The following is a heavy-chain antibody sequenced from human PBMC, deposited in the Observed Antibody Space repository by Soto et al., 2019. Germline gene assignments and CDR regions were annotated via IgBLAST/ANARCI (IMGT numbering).Heavy chain of an antibody. J-gene: IGHJ4*02. CDR2: INGDGGGNGGST. CDR3: XXXXXXWXXXXDY. CDR1: GFTLSNYA. Sequence: EVQLLESGGGLVQPGGSLRLSCAASGFTLSNYAMTWVRQAPGKGLEWVSAINGDGGGNGGSTYYADSVKGRFTISRDNSRNTLYLHMNNLXVXDXXXXXXXXXXXXWXXXXDYWXQGALVTXSS. V-gene: IGHV3-23*01.